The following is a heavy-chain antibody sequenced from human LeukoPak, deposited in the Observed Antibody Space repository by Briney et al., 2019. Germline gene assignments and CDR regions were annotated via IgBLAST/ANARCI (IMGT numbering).Heavy chain of an antibody. Sequence: GGSLRLSCAASGFTFSSYNMNWVRQAPGKGPEWVSSISSTSGTIYYADSVKGRFTISRDNAKNSLYLQMNSLRDEDTAVYHCARDWTMDVWGQGTTVTVSS. V-gene: IGHV3-48*02. CDR3: ARDWTMDV. CDR1: GFTFSSYN. CDR2: ISSTSGTI. D-gene: IGHD3/OR15-3a*01. J-gene: IGHJ6*02.